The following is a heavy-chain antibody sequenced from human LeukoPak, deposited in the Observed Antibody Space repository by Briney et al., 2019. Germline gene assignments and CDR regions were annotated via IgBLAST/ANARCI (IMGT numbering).Heavy chain of an antibody. D-gene: IGHD3-9*01. J-gene: IGHJ4*02. CDR1: GFTFSSYA. V-gene: IGHV3-23*01. Sequence: GGSLRLSCAASGFTFSSYAMSWVRQAPGKGLEWVSAISGSGGSTHYADSVKGRFTISRDNSKNTLYLQMNSLRAEDTAVYYCAKAYDILTGYYNGFDYWGQGTLVTVSS. CDR3: AKAYDILTGYYNGFDY. CDR2: ISGSGGST.